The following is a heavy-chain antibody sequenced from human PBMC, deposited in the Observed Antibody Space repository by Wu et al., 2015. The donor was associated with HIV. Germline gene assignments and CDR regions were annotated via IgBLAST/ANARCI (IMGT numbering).Heavy chain of an antibody. Sequence: QVQLVQSGAEVKKPGSSVKVSCKASGGTFSSYAISWVRQAPGQGLEWMGRIIPIFGTANYAQKFQGRVTITADESTSTAYMELSSLRSEDTAVYYCATASGLLHYYDSSGYYYEGAFDIWGQGTMVTVSS. V-gene: IGHV1-69*13. CDR1: GGTFSSYA. J-gene: IGHJ3*02. CDR2: IIPIFGTA. CDR3: ATASGLLHYYDSSGYYYEGAFDI. D-gene: IGHD3-22*01.